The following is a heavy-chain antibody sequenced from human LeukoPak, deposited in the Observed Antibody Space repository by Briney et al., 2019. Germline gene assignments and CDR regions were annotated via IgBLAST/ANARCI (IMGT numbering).Heavy chain of an antibody. Sequence: GGSLRLSCAASGFTFSSYWMNWVRHAPGKGLVWVSRIASDGSSTTYADSVKGRFTISRDNSKNTLYLQMNSLRAEDTAVYYCARDRDDSSGYYSFDYWGQGTLVTVSS. V-gene: IGHV3-74*01. CDR1: GFTFSSYW. CDR2: IASDGSST. J-gene: IGHJ4*02. D-gene: IGHD3-22*01. CDR3: ARDRDDSSGYYSFDY.